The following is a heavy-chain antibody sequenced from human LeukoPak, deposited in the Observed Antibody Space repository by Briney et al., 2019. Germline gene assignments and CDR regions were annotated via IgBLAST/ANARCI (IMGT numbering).Heavy chain of an antibody. V-gene: IGHV1-69*05. CDR2: IIPIFGTA. Sequence: SVKVSCKASGGTFSSYAISWVRQAPGQGLEWMGRIIPIFGTANYAQKFQGRVTITTHEPTSTAYMELSSLRSEDTAVYYCARDREANWFDPWGQGTLVTVSS. CDR1: GGTFSSYA. J-gene: IGHJ5*02. CDR3: ARDREANWFDP.